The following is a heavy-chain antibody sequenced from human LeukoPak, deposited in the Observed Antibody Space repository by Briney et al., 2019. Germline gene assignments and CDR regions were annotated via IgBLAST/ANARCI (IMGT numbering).Heavy chain of an antibody. V-gene: IGHV4-39*07. Sequence: PSETLSLTCSVSGGSISSSGYYWVWIRQPPGKGLQWIGSIHYSGNTYYSPSLRTRVTISIDTSKNQFSLKLSSVTAADTAVYYCARGGVVASREYYFDYWGQGTLVTVSS. D-gene: IGHD2-2*01. CDR1: GGSISSSGYY. J-gene: IGHJ4*02. CDR3: ARGGVVASREYYFDY. CDR2: IHYSGNT.